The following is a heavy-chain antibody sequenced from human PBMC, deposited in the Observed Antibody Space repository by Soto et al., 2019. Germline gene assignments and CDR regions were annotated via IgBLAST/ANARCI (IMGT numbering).Heavy chain of an antibody. J-gene: IGHJ4*02. Sequence: SETLSLTCTVSGASISSYNYWGWFRQPPGKGLEWIGSIYYSGSTYYNPSLKSRVTISVDTSKNQFSLKLSSVTAADTAVYYCARHSPAISISDHWGQGTLVTVS. CDR1: GASISSYNY. D-gene: IGHD3-3*01. V-gene: IGHV4-39*01. CDR3: ARHSPAISISDH. CDR2: IYYSGST.